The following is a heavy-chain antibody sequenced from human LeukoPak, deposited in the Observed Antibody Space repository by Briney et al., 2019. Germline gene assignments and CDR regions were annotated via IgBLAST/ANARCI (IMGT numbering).Heavy chain of an antibody. D-gene: IGHD5-12*01. J-gene: IGHJ4*02. Sequence: PSETLSLTCTVSGGAISSGDYYWSWIRQPPGKGLEWIGYIYYSGSTYYNPSLKSRITISVDTSKNQFSLKLSSVTAADTAVYYCASTITSGTTFHYWAQGTLVTVSS. CDR1: GGAISSGDYY. CDR3: ASTITSGTTFHY. V-gene: IGHV4-30-4*01. CDR2: IYYSGST.